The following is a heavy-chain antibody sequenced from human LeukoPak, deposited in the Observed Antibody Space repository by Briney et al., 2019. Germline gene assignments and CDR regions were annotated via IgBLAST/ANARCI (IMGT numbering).Heavy chain of an antibody. Sequence: SETLSLTCTVSGGSISSSSYYWGWIRQPPGKGLEWIGSIYYSGSTYYNPSLKSRVTISVDTSKNQFSLKLSSVTAADTAVYYCARGDVLLWFGELLGDNWFDPWGQGTLVTVSS. CDR2: IYYSGST. J-gene: IGHJ5*02. D-gene: IGHD3-10*01. V-gene: IGHV4-39*01. CDR3: ARGDVLLWFGELLGDNWFDP. CDR1: GGSISSSSYY.